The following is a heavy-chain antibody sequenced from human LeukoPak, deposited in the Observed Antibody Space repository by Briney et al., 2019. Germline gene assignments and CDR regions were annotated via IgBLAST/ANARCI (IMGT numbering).Heavy chain of an antibody. CDR1: GGSISGYY. D-gene: IGHD3-22*01. V-gene: IGHV4-34*01. J-gene: IGHJ4*02. CDR3: ARDKYYYDSSGYYGFDY. CDR2: INHSGST. Sequence: SETLSLTCTVSGGSISGYYWSWIRQPPGKGLEWIGEINHSGSTNYNPSLKSRVTISVDTSKNQFSLKLSSVTAADTAVYYCARDKYYYDSSGYYGFDYWGQGTLVTVSS.